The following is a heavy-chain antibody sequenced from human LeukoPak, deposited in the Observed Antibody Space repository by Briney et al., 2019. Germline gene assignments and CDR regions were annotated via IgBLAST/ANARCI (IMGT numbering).Heavy chain of an antibody. Sequence: GGSLRLSCAASGFNFSAYSMNWVRQAPGKGLEWVSSITSGDFVYFADALKGRFTISRDNAKSSLYLEMNSLRADDTAVYYCARGVFTMVRGVIIPSNSYFYYMDIWGKGTTVTVSS. CDR3: ARGVFTMVRGVIIPSNSYFYYMDI. CDR1: GFNFSAYS. V-gene: IGHV3-69-1*01. D-gene: IGHD3-10*01. J-gene: IGHJ6*03. CDR2: ITSGDFV.